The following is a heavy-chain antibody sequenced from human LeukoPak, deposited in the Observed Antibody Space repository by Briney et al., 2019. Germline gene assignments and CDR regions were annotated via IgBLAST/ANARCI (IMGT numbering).Heavy chain of an antibody. CDR3: ARSQVSGSSTQFDY. V-gene: IGHV4-39*01. CDR2: IYYSGST. J-gene: IGHJ4*02. D-gene: IGHD6-6*01. Sequence: SETLSLTCTVSGGSISSSSYYWGWIRQPPGKGLEWIGSIYYSGSTYYNPSLKSRVTISVDTSKNQFSLKLSSVTAADTAVYYCARSQVSGSSTQFDYWGQGTLVTVSS. CDR1: GGSISSSSYY.